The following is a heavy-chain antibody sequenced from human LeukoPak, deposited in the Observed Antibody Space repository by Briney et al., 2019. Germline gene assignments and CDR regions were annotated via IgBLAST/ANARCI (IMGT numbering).Heavy chain of an antibody. J-gene: IGHJ5*02. Sequence: VKVSCKASGGTFSSYAISWVRQAPGQGLEWMGGIIPIFGTANYAQKFQGRVTITADESTSTAYMELSSLRSEDTAVYYCARALLRYCSSTSCYWFDPWGQGTLVTVSS. CDR1: GGTFSSYA. CDR2: IIPIFGTA. CDR3: ARALLRYCSSTSCYWFDP. D-gene: IGHD2-2*01. V-gene: IGHV1-69*13.